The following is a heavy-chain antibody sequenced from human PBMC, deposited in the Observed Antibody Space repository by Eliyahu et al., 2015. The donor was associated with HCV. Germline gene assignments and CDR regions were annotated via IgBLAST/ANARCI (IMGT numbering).Heavy chain of an antibody. CDR3: ARDRGWYYYGSGSYDDAFDI. Sequence: EVQLVESGGGLVKPGGSLRLSCAASGFTFSSYSMXWVRQAPGKGLEWVSSISSSSSYIYYADSVKGRFTISRDNAKNSLYLQMNSLRAEDTAVYYCARDRGWYYYGSGSYDDAFDIWGQGTMVTVSS. J-gene: IGHJ3*02. CDR1: GFTFSSYS. V-gene: IGHV3-21*01. CDR2: ISSSSSYI. D-gene: IGHD3-10*01.